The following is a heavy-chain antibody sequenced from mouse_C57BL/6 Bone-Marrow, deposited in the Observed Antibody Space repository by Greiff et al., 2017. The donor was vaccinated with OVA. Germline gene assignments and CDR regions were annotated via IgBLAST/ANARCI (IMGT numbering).Heavy chain of an antibody. Sequence: DVHLVESGGDLVKPGGSLKLSCAASGFTFSSYGMSWVRQTPDKRLEWVATISSGGSSTYYPDSVKGRFTISRDNAKNTLYLQMSSLKSEDTAMYYCARRGAMDYWGQGTSVTVSS. CDR2: ISSGGSST. J-gene: IGHJ4*01. V-gene: IGHV5-6*01. CDR3: ARRGAMDY. CDR1: GFTFSSYG.